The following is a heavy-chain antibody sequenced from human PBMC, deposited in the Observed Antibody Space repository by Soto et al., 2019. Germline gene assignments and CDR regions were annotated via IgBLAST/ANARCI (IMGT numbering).Heavy chain of an antibody. CDR1: GYTFTSYA. CDR2: INAGNGNT. CDR3: ARSRSWYMSDY. J-gene: IGHJ4*02. D-gene: IGHD6-13*01. V-gene: IGHV1-3*01. Sequence: QVQLVQSGAEVKQPGASVKVSCKASGYTFTSYAMHWVRQAPGQRLEWMGWINAGNGNTKYSQKFQGRVTITRDTYASTAYMALSSLRSEDTAAYYCARSRSWYMSDYWSQATPVTVSP.